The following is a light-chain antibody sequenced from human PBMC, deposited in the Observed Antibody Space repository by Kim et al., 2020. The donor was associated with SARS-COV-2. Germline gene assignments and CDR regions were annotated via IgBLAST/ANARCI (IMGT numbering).Light chain of an antibody. CDR2: GKN. Sequence: SSELTQDPAVSVALGQTVRITCQGDSLRSYYATWYQQKPGQAPILLIYGKNNRPSGTPDRFSGSSSGNTASLTITGTQAGDEADYYCNSRDTNDIVLFGG. V-gene: IGLV3-19*01. CDR3: NSRDTNDIVL. CDR1: SLRSYY. J-gene: IGLJ2*01.